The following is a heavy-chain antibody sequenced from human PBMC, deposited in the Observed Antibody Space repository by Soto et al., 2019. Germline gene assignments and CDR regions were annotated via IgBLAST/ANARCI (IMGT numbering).Heavy chain of an antibody. Sequence: GGSLRLSCAASGFTFSDYYMSWIRQAPGKGLEWVSYISSSSSYTNYADSVRGRFTISRDNTKNTVWLQMNSLRGEDTAVYYCAKERRYSFDALDLWGQGTLVTV. CDR1: GFTFSDYY. CDR3: AKERRYSFDALDL. J-gene: IGHJ3*01. CDR2: ISSSSSYT. D-gene: IGHD5-18*01. V-gene: IGHV3-11*06.